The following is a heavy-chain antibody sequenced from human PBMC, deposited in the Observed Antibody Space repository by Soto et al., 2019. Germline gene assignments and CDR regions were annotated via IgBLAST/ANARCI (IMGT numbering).Heavy chain of an antibody. Sequence: ASVKVSCKASGYTFTSYGITWVRQAPGQGLEWMGWTSAYNANTNYAQKFQDRVIMTTDRNTRTAYMELRSLSSYDTAVYYCARGGLPVADPYYYSGMDVWGQGTTVTVSS. V-gene: IGHV1-18*04. D-gene: IGHD6-19*01. J-gene: IGHJ6*01. CDR2: TSAYNANT. CDR1: GYTFTSYG. CDR3: ARGGLPVADPYYYSGMDV.